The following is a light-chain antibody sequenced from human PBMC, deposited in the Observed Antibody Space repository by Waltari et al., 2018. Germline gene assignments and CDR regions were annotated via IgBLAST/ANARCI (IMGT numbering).Light chain of an antibody. CDR1: QTISSNY. J-gene: IGKJ2*01. CDR3: QHYSSSTRFT. Sequence: EIVLTQSPGTLSLSPGERAALSCRTSQTISSNYLAWYQQKPGQAPRLLFYGASDRATDIPDRISASGSGTDFTLTISRLEPEDFAVYFCQHYSSSTRFTFGQGTKVEIK. V-gene: IGKV3-20*01. CDR2: GAS.